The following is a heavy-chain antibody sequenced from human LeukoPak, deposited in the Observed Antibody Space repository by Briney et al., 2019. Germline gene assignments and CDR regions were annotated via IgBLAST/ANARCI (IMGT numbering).Heavy chain of an antibody. D-gene: IGHD3-16*01. CDR2: IRSKAYGGTT. V-gene: IGHV3-49*03. CDR3: TSQFPDYDYVWGDTFDY. J-gene: IGHJ4*02. CDR1: GFTFGDYA. Sequence: GRSLRLSCTASGFTFGDYAMSWFRQAPGKGLEWVGFIRSKAYGGTTEYAASVKGRFTISRDDSKSIAYLQMNSLKTEDTAVYYCTSQFPDYDYVWGDTFDYWGQGTLVTVSS.